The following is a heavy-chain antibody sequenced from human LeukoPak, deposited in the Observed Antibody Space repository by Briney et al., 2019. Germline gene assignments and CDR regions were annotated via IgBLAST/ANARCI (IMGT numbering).Heavy chain of an antibody. CDR2: IYHSGSS. CDR3: ASGYCGGACQLGGVDM. V-gene: IGHV4-34*01. D-gene: IGHD2-21*02. CDR1: GGSFSGYY. J-gene: IGHJ3*02. Sequence: PSETLSLTCAVYGGSFSGYYWSWIRQPPGKVLEWIGEIYHSGSSNYNPSLKSRVTISVDKSNNQFSLKLSSVTAADTAVYYCASGYCGGACQLGGVDMWGQGTMVSVSS.